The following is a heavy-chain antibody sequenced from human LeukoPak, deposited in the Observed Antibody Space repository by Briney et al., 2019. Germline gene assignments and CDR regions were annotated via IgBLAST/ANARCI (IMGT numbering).Heavy chain of an antibody. CDR3: ARASRDSGWYWAFDY. V-gene: IGHV3-21*01. D-gene: IGHD6-19*01. Sequence: GGSLRLSCAASGFTFSSYSMNWVRQAPGMGLEWVSSITPSTAYIYYADSVKGRFIISRDNADNSLSLQMNSLRAEDTAVYYCARASRDSGWYWAFDYWGQGTLVTVSS. CDR1: GFTFSSYS. J-gene: IGHJ4*02. CDR2: ITPSTAYI.